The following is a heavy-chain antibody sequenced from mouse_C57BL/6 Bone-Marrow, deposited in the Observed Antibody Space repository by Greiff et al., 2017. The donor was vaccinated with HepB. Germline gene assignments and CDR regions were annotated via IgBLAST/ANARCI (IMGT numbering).Heavy chain of an antibody. CDR1: GFTFSSYG. V-gene: IGHV5-6*01. J-gene: IGHJ4*01. Sequence: EVKLMESGGDLVKPGGSLKLSCAASGFTFSSYGMSWVRQTPDKRLEWVATISSGGSYTYYPDSVKGRFTISRDNAKNTLYLQMSSLKSEDTAMYYCARHPYYYYGSSPYAMDYWGQGTSATVSS. D-gene: IGHD1-1*01. CDR2: ISSGGSYT. CDR3: ARHPYYYYGSSPYAMDY.